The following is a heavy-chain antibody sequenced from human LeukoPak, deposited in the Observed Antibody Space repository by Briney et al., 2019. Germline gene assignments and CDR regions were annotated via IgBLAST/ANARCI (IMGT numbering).Heavy chain of an antibody. CDR1: GFTFSSYG. V-gene: IGHV3-23*01. Sequence: GGTLRLSCAASGFTFSSYGMSWVRQAPGKGLEWVSAISGSGGSTYYADSVKGRFTISRDNAKNTLYLQMNSLRAEDTAVYYCAKDGAWLRFDDWGQGILVYVS. CDR3: AKDGAWLRFDD. CDR2: ISGSGGST. J-gene: IGHJ4*02. D-gene: IGHD5-12*01.